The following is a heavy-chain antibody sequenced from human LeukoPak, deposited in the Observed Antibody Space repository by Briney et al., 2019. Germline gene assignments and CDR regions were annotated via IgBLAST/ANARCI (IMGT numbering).Heavy chain of an antibody. Sequence: PGGSLRLSCAASGFAFNTYGMSWVRQAPGKGLEWVSAISGSGGSAYYADSVKGRFTISRDNSKNTLYLQMNSLRAEDTAVYYRAKTVSGSYSYQGGDYWGQGTLVAVSS. CDR1: GFAFNTYG. J-gene: IGHJ4*02. V-gene: IGHV3-23*01. CDR3: AKTVSGSYSYQGGDY. CDR2: ISGSGGSA. D-gene: IGHD3-10*01.